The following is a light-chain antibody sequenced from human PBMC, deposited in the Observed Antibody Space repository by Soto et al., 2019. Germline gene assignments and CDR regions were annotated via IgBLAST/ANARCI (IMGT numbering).Light chain of an antibody. CDR3: KYYGSSVT. Sequence: EIVVTQSPGTLSLSPGERATISCRASQSISNDHLAWYQQKPGQAPRLLIYGTSNRTTGGIADRFSGSGSGTDFTRTISRLEPEDFAVYYCKYYGSSVTFVGGTKVAIK. CDR2: GTS. V-gene: IGKV3-20*01. J-gene: IGKJ4*01. CDR1: QSISNDH.